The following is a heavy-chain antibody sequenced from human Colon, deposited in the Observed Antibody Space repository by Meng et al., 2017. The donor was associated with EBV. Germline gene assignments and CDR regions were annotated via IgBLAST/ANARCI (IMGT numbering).Heavy chain of an antibody. J-gene: IGHJ4*02. Sequence: QVQLQQWGAGLLKLSESLSLPCAVNGGSLSGAYWNWIRQPPGKGLEWIGEIIHGGSPSYNPSLKSRVTISVDTSKNQFSLKLTSVTAADTAVYYCAKYGSGTSYTGYYFHYRGQGALVTVAS. CDR3: AKYGSGTSYTGYYFHY. D-gene: IGHD3-10*01. CDR1: GGSLSGAY. V-gene: IGHV4-34*12. CDR2: IIHGGSP.